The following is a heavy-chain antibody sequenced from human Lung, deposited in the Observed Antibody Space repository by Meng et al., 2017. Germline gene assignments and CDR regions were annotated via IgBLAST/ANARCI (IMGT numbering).Heavy chain of an antibody. CDR3: VRRIEYSSSSGY. V-gene: IGHV3-23*01. CDR2: ISGSGGST. CDR1: GFTFSSYA. Sequence: EGQLLEAGGGLVQPGGSPRLSCVASGFTFSSYAMTWVRQAPGKGLEWVSSISGSGGSTYYADSVRGRFTISRDNSKNTVYLQMNSLRAEDTAIYYCVRRIEYSSSSGYWGQGTLVTVSS. D-gene: IGHD6-6*01. J-gene: IGHJ4*02.